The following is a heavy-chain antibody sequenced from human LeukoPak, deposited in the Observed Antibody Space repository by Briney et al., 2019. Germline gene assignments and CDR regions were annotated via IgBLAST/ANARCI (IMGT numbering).Heavy chain of an antibody. V-gene: IGHV3-30*04. J-gene: IGHJ4*02. CDR1: GFTFNSYA. CDR2: ISYDGSNK. CDR3: ARRLDY. Sequence: GGSLRLSCAASGFTFNSYAMHWVRQAPGKGLEWVAVISYDGSNKYYADSVKGRFTISRDNAKNSLYLQMNSLRAEDTAVYYCARRLDYWGQGTLVTVSS.